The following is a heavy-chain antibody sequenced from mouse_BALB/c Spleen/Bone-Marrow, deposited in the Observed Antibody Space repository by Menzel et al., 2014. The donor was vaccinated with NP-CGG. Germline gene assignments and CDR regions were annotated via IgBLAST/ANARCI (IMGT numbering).Heavy chain of an antibody. Sequence: EVQLQQSGGGLVQPGGSLRLSCAPSGFTFTDYYMSWVRQPPGKALEWLGFIRNKANGYTTEYSASVKGRFTISRDNSQSILYLQMNTLRAEDSATYYCARDRNYGSSWYFDVWGAGTTVTVSS. CDR2: IRNKANGYTT. CDR1: GFTFTDYY. V-gene: IGHV7-3*02. J-gene: IGHJ1*01. D-gene: IGHD1-1*01. CDR3: ARDRNYGSSWYFDV.